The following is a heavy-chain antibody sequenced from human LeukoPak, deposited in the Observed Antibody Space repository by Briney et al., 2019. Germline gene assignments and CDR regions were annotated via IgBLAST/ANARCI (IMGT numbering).Heavy chain of an antibody. CDR1: GFTFSSYE. Sequence: PGGSLRLSCAASGFTFSSYEMNWIRQAPGEGLEWVSYISSSGSTIYYADSVKGRFTISRDNAKSSLYLQMNSLRAEDTAVYYCAVVVVPAAELVPDAFDIWGQGSMVTVSS. CDR3: AVVVVPAAELVPDAFDI. V-gene: IGHV3-48*03. CDR2: ISSSGSTI. J-gene: IGHJ3*02. D-gene: IGHD2-2*01.